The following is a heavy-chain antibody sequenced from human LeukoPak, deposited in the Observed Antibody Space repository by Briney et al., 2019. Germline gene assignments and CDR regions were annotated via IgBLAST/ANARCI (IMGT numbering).Heavy chain of an antibody. D-gene: IGHD3-9*01. CDR3: AREVIIFPDYYYYGMDV. CDR1: GFTVSSNY. Sequence: GGSLRLSCAASGFTVSSNYMSWVRQAPGKGLEWVSSVYNDGSTNYADSAKGRFTMSRDNSKNTLYLQMNSLRAEDTAVYYCAREVIIFPDYYYYGMDVWGQGTTVTVSS. V-gene: IGHV3-53*01. J-gene: IGHJ6*02. CDR2: VYNDGST.